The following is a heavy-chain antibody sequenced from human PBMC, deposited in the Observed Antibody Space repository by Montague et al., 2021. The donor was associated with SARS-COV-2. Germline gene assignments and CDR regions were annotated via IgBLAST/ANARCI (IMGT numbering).Heavy chain of an antibody. D-gene: IGHD3-22*01. J-gene: IGHJ3*02. CDR3: TTDNYDQSWDAFDI. Sequence: SLRLSFAASGFTFSNAWMSWVRQAPGKGLEWVGRIKSKTDGGTTDYAAPVKGRFTISSDDSKNTLYLQMNSLKTEDTAVYYCTTDNYDQSWDAFDIWGQGTMVTVSS. CDR1: GFTFSNAW. V-gene: IGHV3-15*01. CDR2: IKSKTDGGTT.